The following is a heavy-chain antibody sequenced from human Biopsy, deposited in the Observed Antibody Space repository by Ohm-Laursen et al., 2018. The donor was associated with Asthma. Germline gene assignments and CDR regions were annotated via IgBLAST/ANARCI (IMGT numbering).Heavy chain of an antibody. J-gene: IGHJ6*02. CDR1: GGSFRDYS. CDR3: VRFFAGAVYHNYVMDV. Sequence: GTLSLTCTVSGGSFRDYSWGWIRQPPGKGLEWIGEITHSGRSNYNPSLKSRVTVSIDTSKRQFSLRLHSVTAADTAVYYCVRFFAGAVYHNYVMDVWGQGTTVTVSS. D-gene: IGHD3-3*01. CDR2: ITHSGRS. V-gene: IGHV4-34*01.